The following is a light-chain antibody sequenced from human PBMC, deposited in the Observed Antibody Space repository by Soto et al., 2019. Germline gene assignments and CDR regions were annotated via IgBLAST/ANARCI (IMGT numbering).Light chain of an antibody. CDR2: GAS. J-gene: IGKJ2*01. V-gene: IGKV3-20*01. CDR1: QSVSNNY. CDR3: QQYGSSPYT. Sequence: EIVLTQSPGTLSLSPRERATLSCRASQSVSNNYLAWYQQKPGQAPRLLIYGASSRATGIPDRFSGSGSGTDFTLTISRLEPDDFAVYYCQQYGSSPYTFGQGTKLEIK.